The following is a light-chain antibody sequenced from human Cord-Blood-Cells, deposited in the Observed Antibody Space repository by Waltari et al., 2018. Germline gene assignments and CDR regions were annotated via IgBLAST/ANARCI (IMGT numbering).Light chain of an antibody. V-gene: IGLV2-14*01. J-gene: IGLJ1*01. Sequence: QSALTQPASVSGSPGQSITIPCTGTSSDVGGYNYVSWYQQHPGKAPKLMIYEVSNRPSGLSNRFSGSKSGNTASLTISGLQAEDEADYYCSSYTSSSTRVFGTGTKVTVL. CDR1: SSDVGGYNY. CDR3: SSYTSSSTRV. CDR2: EVS.